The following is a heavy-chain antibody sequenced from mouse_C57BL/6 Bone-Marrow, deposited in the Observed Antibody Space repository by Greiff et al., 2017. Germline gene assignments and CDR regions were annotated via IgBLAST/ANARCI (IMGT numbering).Heavy chain of an antibody. V-gene: IGHV1-80*01. CDR3: AIWYAMDY. Sequence: QVQLLQSGAELVKPGASVKISCKVSGYAFSTYWMYWVKQRPGKGLEWIGQIYPGDGDTNYNGTFKGKATFTVDKSSSTAYLQLSSLTAEDSAVYYCAIWYAMDYWGQGTSVTVSS. J-gene: IGHJ4*01. CDR2: IYPGDGDT. CDR1: GYAFSTYW.